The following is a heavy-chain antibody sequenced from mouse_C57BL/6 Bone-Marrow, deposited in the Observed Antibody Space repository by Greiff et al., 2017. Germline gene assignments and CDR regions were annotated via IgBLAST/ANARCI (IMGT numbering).Heavy chain of an antibody. D-gene: IGHD2-3*01. CDR1: GYAFSSYW. CDR3: ARERGWLPKGPFAY. V-gene: IGHV1-80*01. J-gene: IGHJ3*01. Sequence: VMLVESGAELVKPGASVKISCKASGYAFSSYWMNWVKQRPGKGLEWIGQIYPGDGDTNYNGKFKGKATLTADKSSSTAYMQLSSLTSEDSAVYFCARERGWLPKGPFAYWGQGTRVTVSA. CDR2: IYPGDGDT.